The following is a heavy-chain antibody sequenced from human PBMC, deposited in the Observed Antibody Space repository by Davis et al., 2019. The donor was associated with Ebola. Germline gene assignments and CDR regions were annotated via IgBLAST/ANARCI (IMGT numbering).Heavy chain of an antibody. CDR1: GFSLSTSGVG. D-gene: IGHD2-2*01. J-gene: IGHJ5*02. CDR2: IYLDDDK. V-gene: IGHV2-5*02. CDR3: AHYTRFCSSAACPSWFDP. Sequence: SGPTLVKPTQTLTLTCTFSGFSLSTSGVGVGWIRQPPGKALEWLALIYLDDDKRYSPSLTSRLTITKDTSKNQVFLTVTNMDHVDTATYFCAHYTRFCSSAACPSWFDPWGQGTLVTVSS.